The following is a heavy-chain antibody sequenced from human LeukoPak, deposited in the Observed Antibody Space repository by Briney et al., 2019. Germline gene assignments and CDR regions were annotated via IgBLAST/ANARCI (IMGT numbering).Heavy chain of an antibody. V-gene: IGHV1-2*02. Sequence: GASVKVSCKASGYTFTGYYMHWVRQAPGQGLEWMGWINPNSGGTNYAQKFQGRVTMTRDTSISTAYMELSRLRSDDTAVYYCARDFSARPTLLWFGELSHYYMDVWGKGTTVTISS. CDR2: INPNSGGT. J-gene: IGHJ6*03. D-gene: IGHD3-10*01. CDR3: ARDFSARPTLLWFGELSHYYMDV. CDR1: GYTFTGYY.